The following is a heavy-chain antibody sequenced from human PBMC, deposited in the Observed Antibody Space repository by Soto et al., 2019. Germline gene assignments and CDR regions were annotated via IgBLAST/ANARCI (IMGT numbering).Heavy chain of an antibody. Sequence: GASVKVSCKAPGYTFTAFFMHWVRQAPGQGLEWMGIINPSGGSTNYAQKFQGRVTMTWDTSTSTVQMDLSSLTSDDTAVYYCARAPYSTSSFFFDYWGQGTLVTVSS. CDR3: ARAPYSTSSFFFDY. CDR1: GYTFTAFF. CDR2: INPSGGST. D-gene: IGHD6-6*01. V-gene: IGHV1-46*01. J-gene: IGHJ4*02.